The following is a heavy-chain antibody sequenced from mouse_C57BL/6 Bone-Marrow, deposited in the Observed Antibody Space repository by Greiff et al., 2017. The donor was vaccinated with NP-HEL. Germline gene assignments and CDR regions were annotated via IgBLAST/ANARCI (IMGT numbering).Heavy chain of an antibody. CDR3: ARHPYYGSSYAMDY. CDR2: ISNGGGST. V-gene: IGHV5-12*01. D-gene: IGHD1-1*01. CDR1: GFTFSDYY. J-gene: IGHJ4*01. Sequence: EVMLVESGGGLVQPGGSLKLSCAASGFTFSDYYMYWVRQTPEKRLEWVAYISNGGGSTYYPDTVKGRSTITTDIAENTLYLQMSRLKSEDTAMYYCARHPYYGSSYAMDYWGQGTSVTVSS.